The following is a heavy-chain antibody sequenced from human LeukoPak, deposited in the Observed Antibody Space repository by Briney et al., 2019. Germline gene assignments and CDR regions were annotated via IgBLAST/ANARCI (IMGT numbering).Heavy chain of an antibody. Sequence: SETLSLTCTVSGGSISSYYWSWIRQPPGKGLEWIGYIYYSGSTNYNPSLKSRVTISVDTSKNQFSLKLSSVTAADTAVYYCARGTRRDGYKGNFFDYWGQGTLVTVSS. V-gene: IGHV4-59*01. CDR1: GGSISSYY. D-gene: IGHD5-24*01. CDR2: IYYSGST. J-gene: IGHJ4*02. CDR3: ARGTRRDGYKGNFFDY.